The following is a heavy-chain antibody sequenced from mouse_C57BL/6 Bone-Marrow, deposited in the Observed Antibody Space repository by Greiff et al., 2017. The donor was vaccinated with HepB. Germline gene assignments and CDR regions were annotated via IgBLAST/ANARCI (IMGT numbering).Heavy chain of an antibody. Sequence: QVQLKQSGAELVKPGASVKLSCKASGYTFTEYTIHWVKQRSGQGLEWIGWFYPGSGSIKYNEKFKDKATLTADKSSSTVYMELIRLTSEDSAVYFCARHEGITPVVAPYAMDYWGQGTSVTVSS. D-gene: IGHD1-1*01. CDR2: FYPGSGSI. CDR3: ARHEGITPVVAPYAMDY. J-gene: IGHJ4*01. CDR1: GYTFTEYT. V-gene: IGHV1-62-2*01.